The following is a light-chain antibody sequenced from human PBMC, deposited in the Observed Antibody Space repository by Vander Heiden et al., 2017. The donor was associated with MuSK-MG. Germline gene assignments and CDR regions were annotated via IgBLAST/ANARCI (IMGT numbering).Light chain of an antibody. CDR1: QSVSSN. CDR2: GAS. CDR3: QQDNNCPRT. V-gene: IGKV3-15*01. J-gene: IGKJ1*01. Sequence: EIVMTQSPATLSVSPGERATLSCRASQSVSSNLAWYQQKPGQAPRLLIYGASTRATGIPARFSGSGSGTDFTLTISSLQSEDFAVYYCQQDNNCPRTFGQGTKVEIK.